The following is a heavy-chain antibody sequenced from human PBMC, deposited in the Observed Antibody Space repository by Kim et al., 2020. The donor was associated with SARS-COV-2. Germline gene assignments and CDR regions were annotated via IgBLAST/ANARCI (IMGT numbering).Heavy chain of an antibody. CDR3: ARGRGYNWFDP. Sequence: GGSLRLSCAASGFTFSSYEMNWVRQAPGKGLEWVSYISSSGSTIYYADSVKGRFTISRDNAKNSLYLQMNSLRAEDTAVYYCARGRGYNWFDPWGQGTLVTVSS. V-gene: IGHV3-48*03. J-gene: IGHJ5*02. D-gene: IGHD3-16*01. CDR1: GFTFSSYE. CDR2: ISSSGSTI.